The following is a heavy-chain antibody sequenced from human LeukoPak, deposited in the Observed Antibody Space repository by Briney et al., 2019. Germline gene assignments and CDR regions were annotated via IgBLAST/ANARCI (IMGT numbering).Heavy chain of an antibody. CDR1: AFTFSSYG. CDR3: AKDGRFGSTSPWYMDV. Sequence: PGGSLRLSCEASAFTFSSYGMHWVRQAPGKGLEWVAFIRYDGSNKYYADSVKGRFTISRDNSKNTLYLQMNSLRAEDTAVYYCAKDGRFGSTSPWYMDVWGKGTTVTVSS. D-gene: IGHD2-2*01. J-gene: IGHJ6*03. CDR2: IRYDGSNK. V-gene: IGHV3-30*02.